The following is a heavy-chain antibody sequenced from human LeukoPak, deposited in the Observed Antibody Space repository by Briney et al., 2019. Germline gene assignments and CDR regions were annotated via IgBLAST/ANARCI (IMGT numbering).Heavy chain of an antibody. CDR3: ARDLGTVVIRD. CDR2: INNDGSRT. CDR1: GFTFSTYW. J-gene: IGHJ4*02. D-gene: IGHD4-23*01. Sequence: GGSLRLSCAASGFTFSTYWMHWVRQVPEKGLLWVSRINNDGSRTNYADSGKGRFTISRDNAKNTLYLQMNSLRAEDTAVYYCARDLGTVVIRDWGQGTLVTVSS. V-gene: IGHV3-74*01.